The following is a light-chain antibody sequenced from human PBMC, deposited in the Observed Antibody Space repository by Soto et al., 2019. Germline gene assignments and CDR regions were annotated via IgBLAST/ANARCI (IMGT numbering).Light chain of an antibody. V-gene: IGKV3-15*01. CDR2: GAS. CDR3: QQYKNWPRT. CDR1: QSVSSN. Sequence: EIVMTQSPATLSVSPGERATLSCRASQSVSSNLAWYQQKPGQAPRLLIYGASTRATGIPARFSGSGSGTEFTLTISSLQSEDFAVYHCQQYKNWPRTFGQGTKREIK. J-gene: IGKJ2*01.